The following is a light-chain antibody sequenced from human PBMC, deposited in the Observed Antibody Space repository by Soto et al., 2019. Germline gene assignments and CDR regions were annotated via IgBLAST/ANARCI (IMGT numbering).Light chain of an antibody. J-gene: IGKJ1*01. CDR2: KAS. Sequence: DIQMTQSPSTLSASVGDRVTITCRASQSISNWLAWYQQKPGKAPKLLIHKASSLETGVPSRFSGSGSGTEFTLTITSLQPDDFATYYCQQYNSYSRTFGQGTKVDIK. V-gene: IGKV1-5*03. CDR3: QQYNSYSRT. CDR1: QSISNW.